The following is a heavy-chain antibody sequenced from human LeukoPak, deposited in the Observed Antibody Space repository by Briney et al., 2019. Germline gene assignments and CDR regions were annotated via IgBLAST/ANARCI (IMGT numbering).Heavy chain of an antibody. Sequence: SETLSLTCTVSGGSISSYYWSWIRQPPGKGLEWIGYIYYSGSTNYNPFLKSRVTISVDTSKNQFSLKLSSVTAADTAVYYCAGASYDSSGVHWGQGTLVTVSS. J-gene: IGHJ4*02. CDR1: GGSISSYY. D-gene: IGHD3-22*01. V-gene: IGHV4-59*01. CDR3: AGASYDSSGVH. CDR2: IYYSGST.